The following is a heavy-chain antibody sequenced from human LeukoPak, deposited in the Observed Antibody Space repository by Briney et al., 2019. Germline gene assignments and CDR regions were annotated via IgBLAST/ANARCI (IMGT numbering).Heavy chain of an antibody. D-gene: IGHD2-15*01. Sequence: SETLSLTCTVSGGSLSSYYWSWTRQPPGKGLEWIGFIYYSGSSNYNPSLKSRVTISVDTSKNQFSLRLTSVTAADTAVYYCARVVVVAASHYFDYWGQGTLVTVSS. J-gene: IGHJ4*02. CDR1: GGSLSSYY. CDR2: IYYSGSS. CDR3: ARVVVVAASHYFDY. V-gene: IGHV4-59*01.